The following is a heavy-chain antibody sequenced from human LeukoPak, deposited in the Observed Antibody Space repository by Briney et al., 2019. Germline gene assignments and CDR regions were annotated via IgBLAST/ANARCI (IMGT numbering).Heavy chain of an antibody. CDR3: ARTARGKVLLWFGEPRRKNNWFDP. CDR2: IYPGDSDT. V-gene: IGHV5-51*01. J-gene: IGHJ5*02. D-gene: IGHD3-10*01. CDR1: GYSFTSYW. Sequence: GESLKISCKGSGYSFTSYWIGWVRQMPGKGLEWMGIIYPGDSDTRYSPSFQGQVTISADKSISTAYLQWSSLKASDTAMYYCARTARGKVLLWFGEPRRKNNWFDPWGQGTLVTVSS.